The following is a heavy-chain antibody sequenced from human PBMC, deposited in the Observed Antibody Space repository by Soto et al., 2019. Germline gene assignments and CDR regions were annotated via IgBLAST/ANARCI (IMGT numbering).Heavy chain of an antibody. CDR2: ISSSGSTI. J-gene: IGHJ4*02. CDR3: ARGKGESIAARPDFDY. CDR1: GFTFSSYE. D-gene: IGHD6-6*01. Sequence: EVQLVESGGGLVQPGGSLRLSCAASGFTFSSYEMNWVRQAPGKGLEWVSYISSSGSTIYYADSVKGRFTISRDNAKNSLYLQMNSLRAEDTAVYYCARGKGESIAARPDFDYWGQGTLVTVSS. V-gene: IGHV3-48*03.